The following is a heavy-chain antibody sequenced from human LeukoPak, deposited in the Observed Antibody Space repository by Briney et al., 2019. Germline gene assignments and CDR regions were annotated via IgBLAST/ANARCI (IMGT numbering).Heavy chain of an antibody. CDR2: IIPIFGTA. Sequence: SVTVSCKASGGTFSSYAISWVRQAPGQGLEWMGGIIPIFGTANYAQKFQGRVTITTDESTSTAYMELSSLRSEDTAVYYCARAIVVVPAAIPSSNWFDPWGQGTLVTVSS. J-gene: IGHJ5*02. CDR1: GGTFSSYA. D-gene: IGHD2-2*02. V-gene: IGHV1-69*05. CDR3: ARAIVVVPAAIPSSNWFDP.